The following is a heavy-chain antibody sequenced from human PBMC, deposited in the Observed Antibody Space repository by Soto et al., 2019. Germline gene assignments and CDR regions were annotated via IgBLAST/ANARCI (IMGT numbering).Heavy chain of an antibody. J-gene: IGHJ4*02. Sequence: GGSLRLSCAASGFTFSSYSMNWVRQAPGKGLEWVSSISSSSSYIYYADSVKGRFTISRDNAKNSLYLQMNSLRAEDTAVYYCARGTSYGVGFDYWGQGTLVTVSS. CDR1: GFTFSSYS. CDR2: ISSSSSYI. D-gene: IGHD5-18*01. V-gene: IGHV3-21*01. CDR3: ARGTSYGVGFDY.